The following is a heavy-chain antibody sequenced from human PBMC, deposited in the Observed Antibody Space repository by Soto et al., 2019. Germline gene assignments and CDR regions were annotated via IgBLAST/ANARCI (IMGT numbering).Heavy chain of an antibody. D-gene: IGHD3-22*01. CDR2: INPNSGGT. V-gene: IGHV1-2*04. J-gene: IGHJ6*02. CDR3: ARDLAHYDRSGSLVYYSMDV. Sequence: QVQLVQSGAEVKKPGASVKVSCKTSGYTFTGYFIHWVRQAPGQGFGWMGWINPNSGGTNYAQKFQGWDTMPTETSISAAYVEMSRLRSDDTAVYYCARDLAHYDRSGSLVYYSMDVWGQGTTVTVSS. CDR1: GYTFTGYF.